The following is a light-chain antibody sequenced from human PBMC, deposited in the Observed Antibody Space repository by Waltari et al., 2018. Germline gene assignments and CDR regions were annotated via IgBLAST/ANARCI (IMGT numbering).Light chain of an antibody. Sequence: AIRITQSPSSLSASTGDRVTITCRASQSISSYLAWYQQKPGKAPKVLIYAASTLQSGVPSRFSGSGSGTDFTLTISCLQSEDFAIYYCQRYYSSPATFGQGTKVEIK. CDR1: QSISSY. J-gene: IGKJ1*01. CDR3: QRYYSSPAT. CDR2: AAS. V-gene: IGKV1-8*01.